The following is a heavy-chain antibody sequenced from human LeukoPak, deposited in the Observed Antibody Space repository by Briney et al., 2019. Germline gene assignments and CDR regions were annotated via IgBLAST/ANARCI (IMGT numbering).Heavy chain of an antibody. CDR1: GYSFTSYW. D-gene: IGHD6-19*01. J-gene: IGHJ4*02. V-gene: IGHV5-51*01. CDR2: IYPGDSDT. Sequence: GESLKISCKGSGYSFTSYWIGWVRQMPGKGLEWMGIIYPGDSDTRYSPSFQGQVTISADKSISTAYLQWSSLKASDTAMYYCARPVIAVAGSYYFDYWGQGTLVTVSS. CDR3: ARPVIAVAGSYYFDY.